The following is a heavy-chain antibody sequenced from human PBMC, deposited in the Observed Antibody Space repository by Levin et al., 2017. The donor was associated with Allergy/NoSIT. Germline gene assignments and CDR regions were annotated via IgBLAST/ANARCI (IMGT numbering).Heavy chain of an antibody. Sequence: PGGSLRLSCAASGFTISSNYMSWVRQAPGKGLEWVSVIYSGGSTYYADSVKGRFTISRDNSKNTLYLQMNSLRAEDTAVYYCATQGWTPPKIIYYYYGMDGWGQGTTVTVSS. CDR3: ATQGWTPPKIIYYYYGMDG. CDR1: GFTISSNY. V-gene: IGHV3-53*01. CDR2: IYSGGST. D-gene: IGHD2-15*01. J-gene: IGHJ6*02.